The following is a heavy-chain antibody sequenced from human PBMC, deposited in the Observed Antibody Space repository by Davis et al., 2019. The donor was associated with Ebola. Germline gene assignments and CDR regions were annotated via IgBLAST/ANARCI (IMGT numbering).Heavy chain of an antibody. CDR3: ARVKTLDSSGYYSVGYYYYGMDV. V-gene: IGHV1-18*01. D-gene: IGHD3-22*01. CDR1: GYTFTSYG. CDR2: ISAYNGNT. Sequence: AASVKVSCKASGYTFTSYGISWVRQAPGQGLEWMGWISAYNGNTNYAQKLQGRVTMTTDTSTSTAYMELRSLRSDDTAVAYCARVKTLDSSGYYSVGYYYYGMDVWGQGTTVTVSS. J-gene: IGHJ6*02.